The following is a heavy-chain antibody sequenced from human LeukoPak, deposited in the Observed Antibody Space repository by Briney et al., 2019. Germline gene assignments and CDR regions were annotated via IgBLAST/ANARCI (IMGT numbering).Heavy chain of an antibody. CDR2: IYYSGST. V-gene: IGHV4-39*07. CDR3: ARVNYYGSGTYYSDF. D-gene: IGHD3-10*01. J-gene: IGHJ4*02. Sequence: TTSETLSLTCTVSGGSISSSSYYWGWIRQPPGKGLEWIGSIYYSGSTYYNPSHKSRVTISVDTSKNQFSLKLSSVTAADTAVFYCARVNYYGSGTYYSDFWGPGTLVTVSS. CDR1: GGSISSSSYY.